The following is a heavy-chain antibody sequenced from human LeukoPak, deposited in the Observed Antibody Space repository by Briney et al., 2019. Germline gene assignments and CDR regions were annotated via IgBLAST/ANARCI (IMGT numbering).Heavy chain of an antibody. Sequence: KPGGSLRLSCAASGFTFSSYSMTWVRQAPGKGLEWVSSISSSSSYIYYADSVKGRFTISRDNAKNSLYLQMNSLRAEDTAVYYCARDLSGGWLFDYWGQGTLVTVSS. J-gene: IGHJ4*02. D-gene: IGHD6-19*01. CDR3: ARDLSGGWLFDY. V-gene: IGHV3-21*01. CDR2: ISSSSSYI. CDR1: GFTFSSYS.